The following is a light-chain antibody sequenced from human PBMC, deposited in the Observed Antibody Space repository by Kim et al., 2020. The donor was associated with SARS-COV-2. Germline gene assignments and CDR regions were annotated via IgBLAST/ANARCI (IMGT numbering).Light chain of an antibody. CDR2: ANN. V-gene: IGLV1-44*01. J-gene: IGLJ1*01. CDR3: ASWDDSLSGYV. CDR1: NSNIGTNN. Sequence: QSVLTQPPSASGTPGQKVSISCSGSNSNIGTNNVTWYQQLPGTAPKLLMYANNQRPSGVPDRFSGSKSDTSASLAISGLQSEDEADYYCASWDDSLSGYVFGTGTKVTVL.